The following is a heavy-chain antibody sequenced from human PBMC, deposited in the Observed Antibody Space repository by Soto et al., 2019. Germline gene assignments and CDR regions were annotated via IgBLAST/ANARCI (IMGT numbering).Heavy chain of an antibody. CDR2: ISYDGSNK. J-gene: IGHJ5*02. CDR3: AKEYSREYCGGDCYSGFDP. V-gene: IGHV3-30*18. D-gene: IGHD2-21*02. CDR1: GFTFSSYG. Sequence: ESGGGVVQPGRSLRLSCAASGFTFSSYGMHWVRQAPGKGLEWVAVISYDGSNKYYADSVKGRFTISRDNSKNTLYLQMNSLRAEDTAVYYCAKEYSREYCGGDCYSGFDPWGQGTLVTVSS.